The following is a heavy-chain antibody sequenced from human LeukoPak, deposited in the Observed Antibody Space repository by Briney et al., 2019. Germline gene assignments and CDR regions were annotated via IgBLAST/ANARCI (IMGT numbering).Heavy chain of an antibody. CDR3: ARVRMTTVTVYYFDY. CDR1: GFTFSDYY. D-gene: IGHD4-17*01. V-gene: IGHV3-11*04. J-gene: IGHJ4*02. Sequence: GGSLRLSCAASGFTFSDYYMSWIRQAPGKGLEWVSYISNSGSTIYYADSVKGRFTISRDNAKNSLYLQMNSLRAEDTAVYYCARVRMTTVTVYYFDYWGQGTLVTVSS. CDR2: ISNSGSTI.